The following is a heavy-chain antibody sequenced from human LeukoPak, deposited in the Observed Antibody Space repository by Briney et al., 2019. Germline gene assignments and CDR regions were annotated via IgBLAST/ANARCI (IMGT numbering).Heavy chain of an antibody. Sequence: SETLSLTCTVSGYSISSGYYWGWIRQPPGKGLEWIGSIYYSGSTYYNPSLKSRVTISVDTSKNQFSLKLSSVTAADTAVYYCAQDGPRGDYWGQGTLVTVSS. V-gene: IGHV4-38-2*02. D-gene: IGHD5-24*01. CDR2: IYYSGST. CDR3: AQDGPRGDY. CDR1: GYSISSGYY. J-gene: IGHJ4*02.